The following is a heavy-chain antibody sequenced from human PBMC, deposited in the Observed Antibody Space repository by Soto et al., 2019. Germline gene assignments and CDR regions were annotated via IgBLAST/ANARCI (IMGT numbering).Heavy chain of an antibody. CDR2: ISTSGGST. CDR3: AKDGLGAYSYGSYYFDY. D-gene: IGHD5-18*01. Sequence: GGSLRLSCAASGFTFSSYAMSWVRQAPGKGLEWVSTISTSGGSTYYADSVKGRFTISRGNSKNTLYLQMNGLRAEDTAVYYCAKDGLGAYSYGSYYFDYWGQGNLVTVSS. CDR1: GFTFSSYA. J-gene: IGHJ4*01. V-gene: IGHV3-23*01.